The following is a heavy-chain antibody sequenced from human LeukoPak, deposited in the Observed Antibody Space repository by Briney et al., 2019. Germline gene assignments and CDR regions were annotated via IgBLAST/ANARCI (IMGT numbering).Heavy chain of an antibody. D-gene: IGHD3-10*01. CDR2: ISSSSSYI. CDR3: ARDIYGSGSYYAY. V-gene: IGHV3-21*01. J-gene: IGHJ4*02. Sequence: PGGSLRLSCAASGFTFSSYSMNWVRQAPGKGLEWVSSISSSSSYIYYADSVKGRFTISRDNAKNPLYLQMNSLRAEDTAVYYCARDIYGSGSYYAYWGQGTLVTVSS. CDR1: GFTFSSYS.